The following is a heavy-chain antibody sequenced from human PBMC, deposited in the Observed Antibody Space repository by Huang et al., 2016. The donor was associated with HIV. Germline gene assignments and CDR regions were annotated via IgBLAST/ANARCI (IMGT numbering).Heavy chain of an antibody. V-gene: IGHV1-69*01. CDR2: SIPTLGTA. CDR1: GGSFRNFA. CDR3: ATVDYYDTSGPQRGYFDN. Sequence: QVQLVQSGAEVKKPGSSVKVSCKASGGSFRNFAIGWVRQAPGQGLEWMVGSIPTLGTANYAQKVQGRVTIIADESTSTAYMELSSLRSEDTAVYYCATVDYYDTSGPQRGYFDNWGQGTLVTVSS. J-gene: IGHJ4*02. D-gene: IGHD3-22*01.